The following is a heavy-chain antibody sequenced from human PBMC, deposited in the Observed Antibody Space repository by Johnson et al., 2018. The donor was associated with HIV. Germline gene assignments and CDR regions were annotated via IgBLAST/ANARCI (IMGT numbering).Heavy chain of an antibody. CDR2: LNSDGSSV. Sequence: VQLVESGGGVVQPGRSLRLSCAASGFTFSSYWMHWVRQAPGKGLMWVSRLNSDGSSVSYADFVKGRFTVSRDNAKNTLYLQMNSLRAEDTAVYYCARDQGGSSMRWLQSTGFAFDIWGQGTMVTVSS. J-gene: IGHJ3*02. CDR3: ARDQGGSSMRWLQSTGFAFDI. V-gene: IGHV3-74*01. D-gene: IGHD5-24*01. CDR1: GFTFSSYW.